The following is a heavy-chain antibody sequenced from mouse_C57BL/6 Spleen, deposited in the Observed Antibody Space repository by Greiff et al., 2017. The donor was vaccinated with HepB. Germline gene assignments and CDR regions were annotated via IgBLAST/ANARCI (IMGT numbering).Heavy chain of an antibody. CDR2: IYPRSGNT. CDR1: GYTFTSYG. V-gene: IGHV1-81*01. Sequence: VKLVESGAELARPGASVKLSCKASGYTFTSYGISWVKQRTGQGLEWIGEIYPRSGNTYYNEKFKGKATLTADKSSSTAYMELRSLTSEDSAVYFCARDSLRVYAMDYWGQGTSVTVSS. D-gene: IGHD1-1*01. CDR3: ARDSLRVYAMDY. J-gene: IGHJ4*01.